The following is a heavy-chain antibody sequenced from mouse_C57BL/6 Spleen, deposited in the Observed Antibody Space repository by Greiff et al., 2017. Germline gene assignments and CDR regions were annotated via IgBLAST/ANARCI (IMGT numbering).Heavy chain of an antibody. CDR1: GFTFSSYG. CDR2: ISSGGSYT. D-gene: IGHD2-3*01. J-gene: IGHJ3*01. CDR3: ARQRDGYYVDPPWLAY. Sequence: EVKLMESGGDLVKPGGSLKLSCAASGFTFSSYGMSWVRQTPDKRLEWVATISSGGSYTYYPDSVKGRFTISRDNAKNTLYLQMSSLKSEDTAMYYCARQRDGYYVDPPWLAYWGQGTLVTVSA. V-gene: IGHV5-6*01.